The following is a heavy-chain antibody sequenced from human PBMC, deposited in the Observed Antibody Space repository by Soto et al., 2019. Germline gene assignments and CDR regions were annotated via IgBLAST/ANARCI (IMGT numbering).Heavy chain of an antibody. CDR1: GFTFSSYA. D-gene: IGHD4-4*01. CDR3: AKSRTTVTSVPEYYYYGMDV. CDR2: ISGSGGST. V-gene: IGHV3-23*01. Sequence: GSLSLSCAASGFTFSSYAMSWVLQAPGKGLEWVSAISGSGGSTYYADSVKGRFTISRDNSKNTLYLQMNSLRAEDTAVYYCAKSRTTVTSVPEYYYYGMDVWGQGTTVTVSS. J-gene: IGHJ6*02.